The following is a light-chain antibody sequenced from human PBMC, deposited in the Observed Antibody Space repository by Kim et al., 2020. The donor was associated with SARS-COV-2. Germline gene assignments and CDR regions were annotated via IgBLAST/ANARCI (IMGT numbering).Light chain of an antibody. CDR2: GAS. CDR1: QSVSSN. Sequence: EIVMTQSPATLSVSPGERATLSCRASQSVSSNLAWYQQKPGQAPRLLIYGASTRATGVPARFSGSGSGTDFTLTISSLQSEDFAVYYCHQYNNWPLTFGQGTKVDIK. J-gene: IGKJ1*01. V-gene: IGKV3-15*01. CDR3: HQYNNWPLT.